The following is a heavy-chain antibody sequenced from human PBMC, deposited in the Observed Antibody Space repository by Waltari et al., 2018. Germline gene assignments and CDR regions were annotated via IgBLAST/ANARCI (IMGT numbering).Heavy chain of an antibody. D-gene: IGHD6-6*01. V-gene: IGHV1-8*01. CDR2: MNPNSGNT. CDR3: ARNPRSSGWFDP. CDR1: GYTFTSYA. J-gene: IGHJ5*02. Sequence: QVQLVQSGAEVKKPGASVKVSCKASGYTFTSYAINWVRQATGQGLEWMGWMNPNSGNTGYAQKFQGRVTMTRDTSINTAYMELSSLTSEDTAVYYCARNPRSSGWFDPWGQGTLVTVSS.